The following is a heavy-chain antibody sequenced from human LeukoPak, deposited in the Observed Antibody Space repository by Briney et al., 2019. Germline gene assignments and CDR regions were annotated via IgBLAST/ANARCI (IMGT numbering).Heavy chain of an antibody. CDR3: ARTESGYSSSWYLRHYYYYCMDV. Sequence: GGSLRLSCAASGFTFSSYWMSWVRQAPGKGLEWVANIKQDGSEKYYVDSVKGRFTISRDNAKNSLYLQMNSLRAEDTAVYYCARTESGYSSSWYLRHYYYYCMDVWGKGTTVTVSS. CDR2: IKQDGSEK. CDR1: GFTFSSYW. D-gene: IGHD6-13*01. V-gene: IGHV3-7*01. J-gene: IGHJ6*03.